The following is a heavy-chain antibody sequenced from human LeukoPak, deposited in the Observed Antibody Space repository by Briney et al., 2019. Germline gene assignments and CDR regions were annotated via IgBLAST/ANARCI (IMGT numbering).Heavy chain of an antibody. CDR1: GGSISSYY. CDR2: IYYSGST. CDR3: ARRNGQDIVATFRRRYYFDY. J-gene: IGHJ4*02. V-gene: IGHV4-59*12. D-gene: IGHD5-12*01. Sequence: TSETLSLTCTVSGGSISSYYWSWIRQPPGKGLEWIGYIYYSGSTNYNPSLKSRVTISINTSKNQFSLKLSSVTAADTAVYYCARRNGQDIVATFRRRYYFDYWGQGTLVTVSS.